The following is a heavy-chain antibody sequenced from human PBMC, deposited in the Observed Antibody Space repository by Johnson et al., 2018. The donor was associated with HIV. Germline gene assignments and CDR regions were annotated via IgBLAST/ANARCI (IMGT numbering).Heavy chain of an antibody. Sequence: VQLVESGGGVVQPGRSLRLSCAASGFTFSSYAMRWVRQAPGKGLEWVAVISYDGSNKYYADSVKGRFTISRDNSKNTLYLKMNSLRAEDTAVYYCARDSEIAARRKRGAFDIWGQGTMVTVSS. J-gene: IGHJ3*02. CDR1: GFTFSSYA. CDR3: ARDSEIAARRKRGAFDI. CDR2: ISYDGSNK. V-gene: IGHV3-30*04. D-gene: IGHD6-6*01.